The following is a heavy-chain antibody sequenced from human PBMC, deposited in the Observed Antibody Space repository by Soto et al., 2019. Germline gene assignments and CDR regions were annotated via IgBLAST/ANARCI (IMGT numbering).Heavy chain of an antibody. CDR3: ARALETSWFDP. CDR1: GGSFSGYY. Sequence: SETLSLTCAVYGGSFSGYYWSWIRQPPGKGLEWIGEINHSGSTNYNPSLKSRVTISVDTSKNQFSLKLSSVTAADTAVYYCARALETSWFDPWGQGTLVTAPQ. V-gene: IGHV4-34*01. CDR2: INHSGST. J-gene: IGHJ5*02.